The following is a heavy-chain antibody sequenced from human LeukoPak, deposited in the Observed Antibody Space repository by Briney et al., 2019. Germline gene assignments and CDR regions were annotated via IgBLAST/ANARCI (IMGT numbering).Heavy chain of an antibody. D-gene: IGHD6-19*01. CDR1: GGSISSGGYY. J-gene: IGHJ4*02. V-gene: IGHV4-61*02. Sequence: SETLSLTCTVSGGSISSGGYYWSWIRQPAGRGLEWIGRITASGNTNYNPSLKSRLTMSVDTSKNQFSLRLTSVTAADTAVYYCARDVGSGWYNYWGQGALVTVSS. CDR2: ITASGNT. CDR3: ARDVGSGWYNY.